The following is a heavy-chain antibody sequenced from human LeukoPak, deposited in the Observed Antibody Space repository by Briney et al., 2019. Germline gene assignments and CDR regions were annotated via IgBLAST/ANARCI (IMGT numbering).Heavy chain of an antibody. CDR1: GFTFSSYS. CDR2: ISSSSSTI. D-gene: IGHD6-13*01. J-gene: IGHJ4*02. CDR3: ARNSIAAGTWELFSRFPA. Sequence: GGSLRLSCAASGFTFSSYSMNWVRQAPGKGLEWVSYISSSSSTIYYADSVKGRFTIPRDNAKNSLYLQMNSLRAEDTAVYYCARNSIAAGTWELFSRFPAWGQGTLVTVSS. V-gene: IGHV3-48*01.